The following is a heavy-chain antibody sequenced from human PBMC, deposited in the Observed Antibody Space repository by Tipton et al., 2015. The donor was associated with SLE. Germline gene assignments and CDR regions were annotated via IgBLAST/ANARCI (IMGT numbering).Heavy chain of an antibody. D-gene: IGHD3-22*01. Sequence: GSLRLSCAASGFTFNNYGMHWVRQAPGRGLQWVAFIRHDGSAKYYADYLQGRFSVSRDNSENTLYLQMNSLRAEDSALYYCARDYYDSSGYSYYYYMDIWGKGTTVTVSS. V-gene: IGHV3-30*02. CDR2: IRHDGSAK. J-gene: IGHJ6*03. CDR3: ARDYYDSSGYSYYYYMDI. CDR1: GFTFNNYG.